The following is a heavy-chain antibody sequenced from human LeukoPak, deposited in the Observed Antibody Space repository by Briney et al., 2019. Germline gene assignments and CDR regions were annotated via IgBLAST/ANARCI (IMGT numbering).Heavy chain of an antibody. CDR3: ARQASYGSGIWYYYYYMDV. V-gene: IGHV4-39*01. J-gene: IGHJ6*03. CDR2: IYYSGST. Sequence: PSETLSLTCTVSGGSISSSSYYWGWICQPPGKGLEWIGSIYYSGSTYYNPSLKSRVTISVDTSKNQFSLKLSSVTAADTAVYYCARQASYGSGIWYYYYYMDVWGKGTTVTISS. CDR1: GGSISSSSYY. D-gene: IGHD3-10*01.